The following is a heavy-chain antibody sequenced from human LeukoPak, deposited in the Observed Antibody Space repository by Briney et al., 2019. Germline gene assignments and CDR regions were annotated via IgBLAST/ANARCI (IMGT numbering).Heavy chain of an antibody. J-gene: IGHJ4*02. CDR2: IYSGGST. Sequence: PGGSLRLSCAASGFTVSSNYMSWVRQAPGKGLEWVSVIYSGGSTYYADSVKGRFTISRDNSKNTLYLQMNSLRAEDTAVYYCAKRGHYSLNWYHYFDYWGQGTLVTVSS. V-gene: IGHV3-66*01. CDR3: AKRGHYSLNWYHYFDY. CDR1: GFTVSSNY. D-gene: IGHD6-13*01.